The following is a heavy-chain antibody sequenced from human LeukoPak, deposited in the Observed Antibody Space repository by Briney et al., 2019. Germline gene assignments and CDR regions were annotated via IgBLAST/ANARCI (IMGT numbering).Heavy chain of an antibody. D-gene: IGHD3-10*01. Sequence: GGSLRLSCAASWFTFDDHGMHWVRQAPGKGLEWVSGISWSSGIIGYADSVKGRFTISRDNAKNSLYLQMNSLRAEDTALYHRARGGSSLFDYWGQGSLVTVSS. CDR2: ISWSSGII. CDR1: WFTFDDHG. V-gene: IGHV3-9*01. CDR3: ARGGSSLFDY. J-gene: IGHJ4*02.